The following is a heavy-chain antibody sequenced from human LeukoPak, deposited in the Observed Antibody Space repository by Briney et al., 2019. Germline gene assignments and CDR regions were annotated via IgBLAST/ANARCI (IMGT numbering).Heavy chain of an antibody. CDR2: IWYDGSNK. V-gene: IGHV3-33*01. J-gene: IGHJ6*02. CDR1: GFTFSSYG. D-gene: IGHD6-13*01. Sequence: GGSLRLSCAASGFTFSSYGMHWVRQAPGKGLEWVAVIWYDGSNKYYADSVKGRFTISRDNSKNTLYLQMNSLRAEDTAVYYCARISIAAAGTTTYYYYGMDVWGQGTTVTVSS. CDR3: ARISIAAAGTTTYYYYGMDV.